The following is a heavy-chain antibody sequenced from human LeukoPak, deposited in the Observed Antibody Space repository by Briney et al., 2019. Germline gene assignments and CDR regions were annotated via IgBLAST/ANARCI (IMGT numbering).Heavy chain of an antibody. CDR1: GCTFSSYA. J-gene: IGHJ6*03. D-gene: IGHD3-22*01. V-gene: IGHV3-23*01. CDR3: AKVEHQYYYDSSGRGYYYYMDV. Sequence: GRSLRGSCAASGCTFSSYAMSWVRQAPGKGLEWVSGTRGSGGSTYYADSVKGRFTISRDNSKNTLYLQMNSLRAEDTAVYYCAKVEHQYYYDSSGRGYYYYMDVWGKGTTVTVSS. CDR2: TRGSGGST.